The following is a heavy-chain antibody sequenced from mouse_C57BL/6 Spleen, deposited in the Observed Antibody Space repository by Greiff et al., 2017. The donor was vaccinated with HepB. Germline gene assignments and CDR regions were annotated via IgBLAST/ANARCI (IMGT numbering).Heavy chain of an antibody. J-gene: IGHJ3*01. V-gene: IGHV3-6*01. D-gene: IGHD4-1*01. CDR1: GYSITSGYY. Sequence: EVKLMESGPGLVKPSQSLSLTCSVTGYSITSGYYWNWIRQFPGNKLEWMGYISYDGSNNYNPSLKNRISITRDTSKNQFFLKLNSVTTEDTATYYCARNWDGLFAYWGQGTLVTVSA. CDR3: ARNWDGLFAY. CDR2: ISYDGSN.